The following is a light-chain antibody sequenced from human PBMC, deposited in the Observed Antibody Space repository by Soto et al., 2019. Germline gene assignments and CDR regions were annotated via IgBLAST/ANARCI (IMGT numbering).Light chain of an antibody. CDR1: QSISDK. Sequence: ERVMTQSPVTLSVSPGERFALSCRASQSISDKSAWYQQKPGQAPRLLMFGASTRATGIPARFSGSGSGTDFTLTITGLQSEDFAVYYCQQYKSWPYTFGQGTKVDIK. V-gene: IGKV3-15*01. J-gene: IGKJ2*01. CDR3: QQYKSWPYT. CDR2: GAS.